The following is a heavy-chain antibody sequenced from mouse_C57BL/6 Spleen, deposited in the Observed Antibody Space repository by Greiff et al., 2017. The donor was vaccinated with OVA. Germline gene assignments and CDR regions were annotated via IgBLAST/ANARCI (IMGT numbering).Heavy chain of an antibody. CDR3: ESDGDRGANWDHYFDY. J-gene: IGHJ2*01. Sequence: VKLVESGAELVKPGASVKLSCKASGYTFTEYTIHWVKQRSGQGLEWIGWFYPGSGSIKYNEKFKDKATLTADTSSSTVYMSLRSLTSADSAVYFYESDGDRGANWDHYFDYWGQGTTLTVSS. V-gene: IGHV1-62-2*01. CDR1: GYTFTEYT. D-gene: IGHD4-1*01. CDR2: FYPGSGSI.